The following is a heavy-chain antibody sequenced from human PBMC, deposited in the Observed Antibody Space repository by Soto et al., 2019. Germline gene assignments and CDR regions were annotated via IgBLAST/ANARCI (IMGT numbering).Heavy chain of an antibody. CDR2: IVPMFGTA. Sequence: QVQLVQSGAEVKKPGSSVKVSCKASGGTFGTSAITWVRQAPGQGLEWMGGIVPMFGTANHAQKFQGRVTITADESTTTAYMELSSLRSEDTAVYFCARDGDPRSALWRGPLGGGWFDPWGQGTRVTVSS. V-gene: IGHV1-69*12. J-gene: IGHJ5*02. CDR1: GGTFGTSA. D-gene: IGHD3-3*01. CDR3: ARDGDPRSALWRGPLGGGWFDP.